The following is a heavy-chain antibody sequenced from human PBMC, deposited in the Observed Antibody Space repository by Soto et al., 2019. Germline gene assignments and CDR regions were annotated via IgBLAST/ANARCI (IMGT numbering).Heavy chain of an antibody. D-gene: IGHD6-13*01. V-gene: IGHV3-9*01. CDR3: AKDVSSSSVRGWFDP. Sequence: GGSLRLSCAASGFTFDDYAMHWVRQAPGKGLEWVSGISWNSGSIGYADSVKGRFTISRDNAKNSLYLQMNSLRAEDTALYYCAKDVSSSSVRGWFDPWGQGTLVTVSS. CDR1: GFTFDDYA. CDR2: ISWNSGSI. J-gene: IGHJ5*02.